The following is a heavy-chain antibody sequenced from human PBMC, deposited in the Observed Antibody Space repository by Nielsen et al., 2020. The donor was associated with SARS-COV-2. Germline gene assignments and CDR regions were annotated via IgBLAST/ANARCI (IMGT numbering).Heavy chain of an antibody. CDR1: GLTFSDHY. Sequence: GGSLRLSCAASGLTFSDHYMSWVRQSPGKGLEWVANINQDGSEKYYVESVKGRFTISRDNAKNSLYLQMNSLTAEDTAVYYCAFGDGSGTYHSWGQGTLVTVSS. J-gene: IGHJ4*02. CDR2: INQDGSEK. D-gene: IGHD3-10*01. CDR3: AFGDGSGTYHS. V-gene: IGHV3-7*02.